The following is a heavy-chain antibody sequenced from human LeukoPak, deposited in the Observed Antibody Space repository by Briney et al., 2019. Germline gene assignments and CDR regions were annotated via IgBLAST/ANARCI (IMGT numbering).Heavy chain of an antibody. CDR2: IYHSETT. V-gene: IGHV4-30-2*01. CDR1: GGSISSGVYS. Sequence: SETLSLTCAVSGGSISSGVYSWSWIRQPPGKGLEWIGYIYHSETTYYNPSLQGRVTISVNRSKNRFSLKLTSVTAADTAVYYCARSRTAYYRYFDSWGQGTLVTVSS. J-gene: IGHJ4*02. D-gene: IGHD3-22*01. CDR3: ARSRTAYYRYFDS.